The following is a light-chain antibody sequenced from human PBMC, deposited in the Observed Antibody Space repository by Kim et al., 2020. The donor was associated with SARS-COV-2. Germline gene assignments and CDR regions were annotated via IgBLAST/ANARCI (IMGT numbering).Light chain of an antibody. J-gene: IGLJ3*02. Sequence: APGKTTRITCGGKNIGSNSVYWYQQRPGGAPVVVVYGDSDRPSGIPERCFACISPNTATMTISRGEDGDEADYYCQVWESRSDDMMFGGGTQLTVL. CDR2: GDS. CDR1: NIGSNS. CDR3: QVWESRSDDMM. V-gene: IGLV3-21*03.